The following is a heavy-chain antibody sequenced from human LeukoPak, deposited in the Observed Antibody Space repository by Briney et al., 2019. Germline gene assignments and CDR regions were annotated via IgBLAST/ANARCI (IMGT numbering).Heavy chain of an antibody. CDR1: GVSISSSTFY. Sequence: PSETLSLTCTVSGVSISSSTFYWGWIRQPPGMGLEWIGTLYYSGSSYYSGSTYYNPSLKSRVTISGDTSKNQFSLKLSSVTAADTAVYYCARSSIAAAAPTRYDYWGQGTLVTVSS. CDR2: LYYSGSSYYSGST. V-gene: IGHV4-61*05. J-gene: IGHJ4*02. D-gene: IGHD6-13*01. CDR3: ARSSIAAAAPTRYDY.